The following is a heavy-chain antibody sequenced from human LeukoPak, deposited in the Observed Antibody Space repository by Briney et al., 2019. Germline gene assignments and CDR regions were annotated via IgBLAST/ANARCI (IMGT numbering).Heavy chain of an antibody. CDR1: GFSFSNYE. Sequence: PGGSLRLSCAASGFSFSNYEMNWVRQAPGKGLEGVSYISSSGTTIHYADSLKGRFTISRDNPKNSLDLHMNSLRAEATAVYYCAREPHDSGWSFDYWGQGTLVTVSS. D-gene: IGHD6-19*01. CDR3: AREPHDSGWSFDY. J-gene: IGHJ4*02. CDR2: ISSSGTTI. V-gene: IGHV3-48*03.